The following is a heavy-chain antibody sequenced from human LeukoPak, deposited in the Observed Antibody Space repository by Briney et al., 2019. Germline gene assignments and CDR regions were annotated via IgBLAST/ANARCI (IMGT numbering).Heavy chain of an antibody. Sequence: ASVKVSCKVSGYTLTELSMHWVRQAPGKGLEWMRGFDPEDGETIYAQKFQGRVTMTEDTSTDTAYMELSSLRSEDTAVYYCATDFLPWVATDYWGQGTLVTVSS. CDR1: GYTLTELS. V-gene: IGHV1-24*01. CDR3: ATDFLPWVATDY. D-gene: IGHD2-21*02. J-gene: IGHJ4*02. CDR2: FDPEDGET.